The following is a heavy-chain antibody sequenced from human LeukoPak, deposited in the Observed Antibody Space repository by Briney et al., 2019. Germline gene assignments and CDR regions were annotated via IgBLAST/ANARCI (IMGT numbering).Heavy chain of an antibody. CDR3: ARALVAYSRTSPFDY. CDR2: IKQDGSEK. CDR1: GFIFNSYW. D-gene: IGHD6-6*01. V-gene: IGHV3-7*04. Sequence: GGSLRLSCAASGFIFNSYWLTWVRQAPGKGLEWVANIKQDGSEKYYVDSVKGRFTISRDNAKNSLYLQMNSLRDEDTAVYYCARALVAYSRTSPFDYWGQGTLVTVSS. J-gene: IGHJ4*02.